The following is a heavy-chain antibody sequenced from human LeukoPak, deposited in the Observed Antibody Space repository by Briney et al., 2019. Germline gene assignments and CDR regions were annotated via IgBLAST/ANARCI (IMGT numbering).Heavy chain of an antibody. Sequence: GSLRLSCTASELAFSGYSLNWVRQVPGKGLDWVSYISSGSDTKYYAESVKGRFTISRDNAKNSLHLQMNSLRVEDTALYYCAKDMGGIVMVRGVIAYGVDVWGQGTTVTVSS. D-gene: IGHD3-10*01. CDR3: AKDMGGIVMVRGVIAYGVDV. CDR2: ISSGSDTK. CDR1: ELAFSGYS. V-gene: IGHV3-48*04. J-gene: IGHJ6*02.